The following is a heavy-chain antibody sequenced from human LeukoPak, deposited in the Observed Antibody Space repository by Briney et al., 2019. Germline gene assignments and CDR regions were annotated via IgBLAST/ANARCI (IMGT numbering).Heavy chain of an antibody. Sequence: GASVKVSCKASGYTFTGYYMHWVRQAPGQGLEWMGWINPNSGGTNYAQKFQGRVTMTRDTSISTAYMELSRLRSDDTAVYYCARNLNHCSSTSCYDYYYMDVWGKGTTVTISS. J-gene: IGHJ6*03. CDR2: INPNSGGT. D-gene: IGHD2-2*01. CDR3: ARNLNHCSSTSCYDYYYMDV. CDR1: GYTFTGYY. V-gene: IGHV1-2*02.